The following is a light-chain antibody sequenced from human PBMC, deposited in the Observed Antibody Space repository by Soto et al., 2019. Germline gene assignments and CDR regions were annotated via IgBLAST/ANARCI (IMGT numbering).Light chain of an antibody. V-gene: IGKV1-39*01. CDR1: QSISNY. CDR3: QQSYSTPSIT. Sequence: DIQMTQSPSSLSASVGDRVTIACRASQSISNYVNWYQQRPGKVTKLLIYAASSLQSGVPSRFSGSGSGTDFTLTISSLQPEDFVTYYCQQSYSTPSITFGQGTRLEI. CDR2: AAS. J-gene: IGKJ5*01.